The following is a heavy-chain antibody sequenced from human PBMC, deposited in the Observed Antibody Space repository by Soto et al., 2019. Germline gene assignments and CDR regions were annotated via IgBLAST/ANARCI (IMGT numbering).Heavy chain of an antibody. V-gene: IGHV4-59*01. CDR2: IYYSGST. J-gene: IGHJ4*02. D-gene: IGHD2-15*01. CDR3: ARGGGKLPEYYFDY. Sequence: QVQLQESGPGLVKPSETLSLTCTVSGGSISSYYWSWIRQPPGKGLEWIGYIYYSGSTNYNPSLKSRVTISVDTSKNQFSLKLSSVTAADTAVYYCARGGGKLPEYYFDYWGQGTLVTVSS. CDR1: GGSISSYY.